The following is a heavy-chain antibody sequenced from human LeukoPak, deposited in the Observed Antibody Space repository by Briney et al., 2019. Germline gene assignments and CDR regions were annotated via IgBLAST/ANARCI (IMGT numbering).Heavy chain of an antibody. J-gene: IGHJ4*02. CDR1: GFTFSSYS. D-gene: IGHD6-13*01. Sequence: GGSLRLSCAASGFTFSSYSMSWVCQAPGKGLEWVSSISSSSSYIYYADSVKGRFTISRHNAKNSLYLQMDSLRAEDTAVYYCARVSSSWHYFDYWGQGTLVTVSS. CDR3: ARVSSSWHYFDY. CDR2: ISSSSSYI. V-gene: IGHV3-21*01.